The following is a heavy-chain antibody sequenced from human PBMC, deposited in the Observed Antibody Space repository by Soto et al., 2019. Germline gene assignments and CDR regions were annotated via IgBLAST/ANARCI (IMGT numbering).Heavy chain of an antibody. V-gene: IGHV6-1*01. CDR3: AGTTSHQWYYMDV. CDR1: GDSVSSNSAA. D-gene: IGHD1-7*01. CDR2: TYYRSRWYN. Sequence: PSQTLSLTCAISGDSVSSNSAAWKWIRLSQSRGLKWLARTYYRSRWYNDYAVSVRSRITVNPDTSKNKFSLQLTSVTPEDTAVYYCAGTTSHQWYYMDVWGKGTTVTVSS. J-gene: IGHJ6*03.